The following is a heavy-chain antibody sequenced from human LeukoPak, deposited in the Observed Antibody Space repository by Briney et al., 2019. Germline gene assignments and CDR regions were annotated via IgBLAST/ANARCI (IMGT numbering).Heavy chain of an antibody. V-gene: IGHV1-69*01. J-gene: IGHJ4*02. CDR3: ARGIASGY. D-gene: IGHD6-6*01. Sequence: SVKVSCKASGGTFSSYAISWVRQAPGHQLEWMGGIIPIFGTANYAQTFHARVTITADESTSTAYMELSSLRSVAPPGYYCARGIASGYWGQGTLVTVSS. CDR1: GGTFSSYA. CDR2: IIPIFGTA.